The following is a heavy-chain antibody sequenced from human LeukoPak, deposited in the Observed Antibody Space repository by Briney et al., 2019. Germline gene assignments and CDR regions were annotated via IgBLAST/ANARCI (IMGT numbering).Heavy chain of an antibody. CDR3: AINGGTYRPHAFDI. J-gene: IGHJ3*02. Sequence: GGSLRLSCAASGFTFRSYEMNWVRQAPGKGLEWVANIKQDGSEKYSVDSVKGRFTISRDNAKKSLYLQMNSLRAEDTAVCYCAINGGTYRPHAFDIWGHGTMVIVSS. V-gene: IGHV3-7*01. CDR1: GFTFRSYE. D-gene: IGHD1-26*01. CDR2: IKQDGSEK.